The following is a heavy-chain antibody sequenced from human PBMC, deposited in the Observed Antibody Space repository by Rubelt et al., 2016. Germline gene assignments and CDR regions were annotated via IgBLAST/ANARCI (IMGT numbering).Heavy chain of an antibody. CDR1: GGSFSGYY. V-gene: IGHV4-34*01. J-gene: IGHJ5*02. D-gene: IGHD2-8*01. CDR3: ARGRRRYCTNGVCLMFRFDP. CDR2: INHSGST. Sequence: QVQLQQWGAGLLKPSETLSLTCAVYGGSFSGYYWSWIRQPPGKGLEWIGEINHSGSTNYNPSLKSGVTISVATSKNRFSLKLSSVTAADTAVYYCARGRRRYCTNGVCLMFRFDPWGQGTLVTVSS.